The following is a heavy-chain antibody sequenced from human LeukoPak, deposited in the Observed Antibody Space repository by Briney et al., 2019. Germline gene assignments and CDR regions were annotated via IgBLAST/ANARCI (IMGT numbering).Heavy chain of an antibody. Sequence: GGSLRLSCVGSGLTFSQYGVSWVRQAPGKGLGWVSGISGSGNRTYYGDSVKGRFSISRENSKNTAYLQMNSLRAEDTAVYYCAKASRVAVAGGRFDYWGQGTLVTVSS. CDR2: ISGSGNRT. J-gene: IGHJ4*02. V-gene: IGHV3-23*01. CDR3: AKASRVAVAGGRFDY. CDR1: GLTFSQYG. D-gene: IGHD6-19*01.